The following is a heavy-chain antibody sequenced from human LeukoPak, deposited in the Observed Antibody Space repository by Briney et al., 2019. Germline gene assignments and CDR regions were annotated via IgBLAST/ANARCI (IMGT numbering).Heavy chain of an antibody. CDR1: GYILNNYD. CDR3: VHTMVTFGGLIRTDAFDI. D-gene: IGHD3-16*01. J-gene: IGHJ3*02. CDR2: INVDGGST. V-gene: IGHV3-64*05. Sequence: GGSLRLSCSASGYILNNYDLHWVRQAPGKGLEYVSGINVDGGSTYYADSVRGRFTITRENYKNTVYVKMNSLRPEDTAVYFCVHTMVTFGGLIRTDAFDIWGQGTMVTVSS.